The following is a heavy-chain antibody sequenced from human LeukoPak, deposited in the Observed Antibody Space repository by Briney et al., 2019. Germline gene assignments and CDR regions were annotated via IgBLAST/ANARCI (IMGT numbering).Heavy chain of an antibody. D-gene: IGHD3-10*01. V-gene: IGHV1-18*01. CDR2: ISAYNGNT. CDR1: GYTFTSYG. Sequence: ASVKASCKASGYTFTSYGISWVRQAPGQGLEWMGWISAYNGNTNYAQKLQGRVTMTTDTSTSTAYMELRSLRSDDTAVYYCAREVVYYYGSGSGDFDYWGQGTLVTVSS. J-gene: IGHJ4*02. CDR3: AREVVYYYGSGSGDFDY.